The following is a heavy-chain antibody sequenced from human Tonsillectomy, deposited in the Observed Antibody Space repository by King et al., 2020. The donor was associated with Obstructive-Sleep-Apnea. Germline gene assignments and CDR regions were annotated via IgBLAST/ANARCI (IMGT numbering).Heavy chain of an antibody. D-gene: IGHD3-3*01. V-gene: IGHV3-23*04. CDR2: ISGSGGST. CDR1: GFTFSNYA. CDR3: AKVSYYAFWSGYPCSFDY. J-gene: IGHJ4*02. Sequence: VQLVESGGGLVQPGGSPRLSCAASGFTFSNYAMSWVRQAPGKGLEWVSAISGSGGSTYYADSVKDRFTISRDHSKNTLSLQMNNVIAEDPALYYCAKVSYYAFWSGYPCSFDYWGQGTLVTVSS.